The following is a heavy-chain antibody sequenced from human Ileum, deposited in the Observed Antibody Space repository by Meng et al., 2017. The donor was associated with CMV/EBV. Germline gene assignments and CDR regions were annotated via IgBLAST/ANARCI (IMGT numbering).Heavy chain of an antibody. J-gene: IGHJ6*02. Sequence: GESLKISCAASGFTFSDYSIFSDYSMNWVRQAPGKGLEWVSFISSSSSYIYYADSVKGRFTVSRDNAKNSLYLQMNSLRAEDTAVYYCARDRQVGIAAQGMDVWGQGTTVTVSS. D-gene: IGHD6-6*01. CDR2: ISSSSSYI. CDR3: ARDRQVGIAAQGMDV. CDR1: GFTFSDYSIFSDYS. V-gene: IGHV3-21*01.